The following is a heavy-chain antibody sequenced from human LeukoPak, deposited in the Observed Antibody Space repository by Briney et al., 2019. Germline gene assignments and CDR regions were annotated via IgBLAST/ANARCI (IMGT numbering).Heavy chain of an antibody. V-gene: IGHV3-20*01. J-gene: IGHJ3*02. CDR1: GFTFDDYG. D-gene: IGHD5-18*01. CDR2: INWNGGST. Sequence: PGGSLRLSCAASGFTFDDYGMSWVRQAPGKGLEWVSSINWNGGSTGYADFVKGRFTISRDNAKNSLYLQMNSLRAEDTALYHCARGRGYSYRDAFDIWGQGTMVTVSS. CDR3: ARGRGYSYRDAFDI.